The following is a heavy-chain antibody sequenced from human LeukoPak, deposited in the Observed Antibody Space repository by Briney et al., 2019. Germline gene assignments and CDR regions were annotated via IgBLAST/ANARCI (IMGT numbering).Heavy chain of an antibody. J-gene: IGHJ4*02. Sequence: GASVKVSCKASGGTFSSYAISWVRQVPGQGREWMGRIIPIFGIANYAQRFHGRVTITADKSTSTAYMELSNLRSEDTAVYYCARDSDCSGGSCFPYFDYWGQGTLVTVSP. CDR3: ARDSDCSGGSCFPYFDY. CDR2: IIPIFGIA. CDR1: GGTFSSYA. V-gene: IGHV1-69*04. D-gene: IGHD2-15*01.